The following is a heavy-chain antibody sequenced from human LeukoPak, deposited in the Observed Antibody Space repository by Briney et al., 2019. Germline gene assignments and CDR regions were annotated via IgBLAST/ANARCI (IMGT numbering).Heavy chain of an antibody. CDR1: GFTFSDHY. J-gene: IGHJ4*02. V-gene: IGHV3-72*01. CDR2: VRDKANTHTT. CDR3: SRYGGNGPDY. D-gene: IGHD4-23*01. Sequence: GGSLRLSCAASGFTFSDHYMDWVRQAPGKGLEWVGRVRDKANTHTTEYAASVKGRFTVSRDDSKSIAYLQMNSLRTEDTAVYYCSRYGGNGPDYWGQGTLVTVSS.